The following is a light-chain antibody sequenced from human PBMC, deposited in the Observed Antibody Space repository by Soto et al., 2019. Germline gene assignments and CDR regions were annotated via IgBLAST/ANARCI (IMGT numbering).Light chain of an antibody. CDR2: GAS. V-gene: IGKV3D-20*02. J-gene: IGKJ3*01. CDR1: QSFSSTY. CDR3: QQRSNWR. Sequence: EIVLTQSPGTLSLSPGERATLSCRASQSFSSTYLAWYQQKPGQAPRLLIYGASSRATGIPDRFSGGGSGTDFTLTISSLEPEDFAVYYCQQRSNWRFGPGTKVDIK.